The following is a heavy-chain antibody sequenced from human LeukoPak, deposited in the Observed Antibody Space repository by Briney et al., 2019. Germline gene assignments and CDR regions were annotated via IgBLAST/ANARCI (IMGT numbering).Heavy chain of an antibody. V-gene: IGHV5-51*01. CDR3: ARLVVRTSISSRGDY. D-gene: IGHD6-6*01. Sequence: GESLKISCKGSGYSFTSYWIGWVRQMPGKGLEWMGIIYPGDSDTRYSPSFQGQVTISADKSISTAYLQWSSLKASDTAMYYCARLVVRTSISSRGDYWGQGTLVTVSS. CDR1: GYSFTSYW. CDR2: IYPGDSDT. J-gene: IGHJ4*02.